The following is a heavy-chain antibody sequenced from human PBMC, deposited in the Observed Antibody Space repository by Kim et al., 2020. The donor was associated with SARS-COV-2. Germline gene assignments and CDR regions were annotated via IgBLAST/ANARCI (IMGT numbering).Heavy chain of an antibody. V-gene: IGHV5-51*01. CDR2: IYPGDSQI. Sequence: GESLKISCKGSEYKFTNYWIAWVRQMPGKGLEWIGNIYPGDSQIQYSPSFQGQVIISADKSTSTAYLQWTSLRASDSAMYYCARPSDRRWPLVDPFDIWGQGTLVTVSS. D-gene: IGHD4-17*01. CDR1: EYKFTNYW. CDR3: ARPSDRRWPLVDPFDI. J-gene: IGHJ3*02.